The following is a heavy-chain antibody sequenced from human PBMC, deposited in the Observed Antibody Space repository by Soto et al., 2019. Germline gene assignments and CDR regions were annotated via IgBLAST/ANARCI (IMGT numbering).Heavy chain of an antibody. V-gene: IGHV4-38-2*01. D-gene: IGHD6-13*01. J-gene: IGHJ4*02. CDR2: ISHSWST. CDR3: ARLRAWGDSSGPFDL. CDR1: GYSTRSDYY. Sequence: SETLSLTCAVPGYSTRSDYYWGCIRQPPGKGLEWIGSISHSWSTYHNPSLKSRVTISVDTSKKQFPLKLTSVTAADTAVYYCARLRAWGDSSGPFDLWGQGTLVTVSS.